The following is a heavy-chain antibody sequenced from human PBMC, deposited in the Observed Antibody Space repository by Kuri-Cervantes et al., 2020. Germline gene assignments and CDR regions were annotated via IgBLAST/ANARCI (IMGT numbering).Heavy chain of an antibody. Sequence: ASVKVSCKASGYTFTSYGISWVRQAPGQGLEWMGWINPNSGGTNYAQKFQGRVTMTRDTSISTAYMELRRLRSDATDVYYFERVTAAAGIGGMDVWGQGTMVTVSS. CDR3: ERVTAAAGIGGMDV. D-gene: IGHD6-13*01. V-gene: IGHV1-2*02. J-gene: IGHJ6*02. CDR1: GYTFTSYG. CDR2: INPNSGGT.